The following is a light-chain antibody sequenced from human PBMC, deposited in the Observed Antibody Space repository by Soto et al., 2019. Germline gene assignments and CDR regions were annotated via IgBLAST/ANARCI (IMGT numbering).Light chain of an antibody. V-gene: IGLV2-14*01. Sequence: QSVLTQPASVSGSARQSITSSCTGTSSDVGGYNYVSWYQHHPGKAPKLMIYEVSNRPSGVSNRFSGSKSGNTASLTISGLQAEDEADYYCSSYTGSSTPVFGGGTKLTVL. CDR3: SSYTGSSTPV. CDR1: SSDVGGYNY. J-gene: IGLJ3*02. CDR2: EVS.